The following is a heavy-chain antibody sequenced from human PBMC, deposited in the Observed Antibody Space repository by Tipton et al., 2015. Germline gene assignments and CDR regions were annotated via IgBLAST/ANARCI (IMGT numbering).Heavy chain of an antibody. V-gene: IGHV3-23*01. CDR2: ISVSGDRT. CDR3: ARGFDFWNGYYLGDYCFDY. D-gene: IGHD3-3*01. J-gene: IGHJ4*02. Sequence: GSLILSCAAAKFTFSNYAMTWVRQAPGKGLEWVSAISVSGDRTYYADSVTGRFTISRDDSKNTVYLQMNSLRAEDTAVYYCARGFDFWNGYYLGDYCFDYWGQGTLVTVSS. CDR1: KFTFSNYA.